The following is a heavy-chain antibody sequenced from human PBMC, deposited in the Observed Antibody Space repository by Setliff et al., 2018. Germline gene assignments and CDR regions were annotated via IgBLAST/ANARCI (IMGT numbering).Heavy chain of an antibody. D-gene: IGHD6-6*01. CDR3: ARGRNVASRLIDS. J-gene: IGHJ4*02. Sequence: SETLSLTCTVSGDSISSSRYYWAWIRQPPGTGLEWIGNIYNSGRTKYNLSLKSRVTMSIDTSKNQFYLMVTSVTAADTAVYYCARGRNVASRLIDSWGQGTLVTVSS. CDR1: GDSISSSRYY. CDR2: IYNSGRT. V-gene: IGHV4-39*07.